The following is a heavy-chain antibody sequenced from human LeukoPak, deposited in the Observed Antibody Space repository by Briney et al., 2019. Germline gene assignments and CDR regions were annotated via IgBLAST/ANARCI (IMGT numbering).Heavy chain of an antibody. CDR3: ARGGQNIAVAAHKFDY. CDR2: INPNSGGT. Sequence: ASVKVSCKASGYTFTGYYMHWVRQAPGQGLEWMGWINPNSGGTNYAQKFQGRVTMTRDTSISTAYMELSRLRSDDTAVYYCARGGQNIAVAAHKFDYWGQGTLVTVSS. D-gene: IGHD6-19*01. CDR1: GYTFTGYY. V-gene: IGHV1-2*02. J-gene: IGHJ4*02.